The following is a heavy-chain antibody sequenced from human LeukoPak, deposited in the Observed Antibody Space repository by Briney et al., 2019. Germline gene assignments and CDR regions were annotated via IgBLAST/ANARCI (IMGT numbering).Heavy chain of an antibody. J-gene: IGHJ5*02. CDR2: IYYSGST. V-gene: IGHV4-31*03. Sequence: SETLSLTCTVSGGSISSGGYYWSWIRQHPGKGLEWIGYIYYSGSTYYNPSLKSRVTISVDTSKNQFSLNLSSVTAADTAVYYCARGPLRSGYYRPNWFDPWGQGTLVTVSS. D-gene: IGHD3-3*01. CDR1: GGSISSGGYY. CDR3: ARGPLRSGYYRPNWFDP.